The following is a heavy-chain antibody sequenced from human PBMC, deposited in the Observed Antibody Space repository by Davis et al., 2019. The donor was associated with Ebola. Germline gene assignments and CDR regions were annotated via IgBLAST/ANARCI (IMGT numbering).Heavy chain of an antibody. CDR2: IWYDGSNK. Sequence: GESLKISCAASGFTFDDYGMHWVRQAPGKGLEWVAVIWYDGSNKYYADSVKGRFTISRDNSKNTLYLQMNSLRAEDTAVYYCARASGYSSSWLDYWGQGTLVTVSS. D-gene: IGHD6-13*01. J-gene: IGHJ4*02. CDR3: ARASGYSSSWLDY. V-gene: IGHV3-33*08. CDR1: GFTFDDYG.